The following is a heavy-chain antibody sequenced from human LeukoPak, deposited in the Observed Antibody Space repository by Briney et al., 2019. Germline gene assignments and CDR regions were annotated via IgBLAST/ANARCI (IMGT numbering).Heavy chain of an antibody. CDR3: ARGGGDIVVVVAADWFDP. D-gene: IGHD2-15*01. J-gene: IGHJ5*02. Sequence: SETLSLTCTVSGGSISSYYWSWIRQPPGKGLEWIGYIYYSGSTNYNPSLKSRVTISVDTSKNQFSLKLSSVTAADTAVYYCARGGGDIVVVVAADWFDPWGQGTLVTVSS. V-gene: IGHV4-59*01. CDR2: IYYSGST. CDR1: GGSISSYY.